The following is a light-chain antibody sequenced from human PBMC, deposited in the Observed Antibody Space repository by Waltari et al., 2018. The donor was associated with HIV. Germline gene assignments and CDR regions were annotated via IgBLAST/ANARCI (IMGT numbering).Light chain of an antibody. Sequence: NFMLTQPHSVSESPGKTVTIPCTRPSGSIARNYVQWYQQRPGSSPTTVIYEDNQIPSGVPDRFSGSIDSASNSASITISGLKTEDEADYYCQSYDSSNQGVFSGGTKLTVL. J-gene: IGLJ3*02. V-gene: IGLV6-57*01. CDR3: QSYDSSNQGV. CDR1: SGSIARNY. CDR2: EDN.